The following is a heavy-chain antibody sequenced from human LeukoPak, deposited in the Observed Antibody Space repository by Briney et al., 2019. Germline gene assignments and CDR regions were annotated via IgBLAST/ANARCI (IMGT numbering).Heavy chain of an antibody. CDR3: GRGDIDY. V-gene: IGHV1-46*01. Sequence: ASVKVSCKASGYTFTTYYMHWVRQAPGQGLEWMGVINPSGGSTSYAQRFQGRVTMTRDTSTSTIYMELSSLRSEDTALYYCGRGDIDYWGQGTLVTVSS. J-gene: IGHJ4*02. CDR2: INPSGGST. D-gene: IGHD2-15*01. CDR1: GYTFTTYY.